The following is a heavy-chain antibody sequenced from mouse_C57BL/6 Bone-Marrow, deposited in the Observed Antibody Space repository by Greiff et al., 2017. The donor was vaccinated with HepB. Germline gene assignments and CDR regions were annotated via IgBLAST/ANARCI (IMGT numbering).Heavy chain of an antibody. V-gene: IGHV1-55*01. Sequence: QVQLQQPGAELVKPGASVKMSCKASGYTFTSYWITWVKQRPGQGLEWIGDIYPGSGSTNYNEKFKSKATLTVDTSSSTAYMQLSSLTSDDSAVYYCARDGAYPYYAMDYWGQGTSVTVSS. CDR2: IYPGSGST. J-gene: IGHJ4*01. CDR1: GYTFTSYW. D-gene: IGHD5-1*01. CDR3: ARDGAYPYYAMDY.